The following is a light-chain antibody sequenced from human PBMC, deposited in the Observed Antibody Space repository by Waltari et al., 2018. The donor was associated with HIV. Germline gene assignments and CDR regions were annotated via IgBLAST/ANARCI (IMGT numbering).Light chain of an antibody. CDR2: GAS. Sequence: EIVLTQSPGTLSLSPGERATLSCRASQSVISRSLAWYQQRPGQAPRLLISGASSRATGIPDRFSGSGSGTDFTLTISRLEPEDFAVYYCQQYGASPRTFGQGTKVEIK. V-gene: IGKV3-20*01. J-gene: IGKJ1*01. CDR1: QSVISRS. CDR3: QQYGASPRT.